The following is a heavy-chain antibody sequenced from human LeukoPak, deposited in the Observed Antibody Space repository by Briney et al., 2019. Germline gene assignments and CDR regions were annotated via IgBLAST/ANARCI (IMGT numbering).Heavy chain of an antibody. CDR1: GGSFSGYY. D-gene: IGHD1-26*01. Sequence: SETLSLTCAVYGGSFSGYYWSWIRQPPGKGLEWIGEINHSGSTNYNPSLKSRVTISVDTSKNQFSLKLSSVTAADTAIYYCATIRHPHEAREYWGQGTLVTVSS. CDR2: INHSGST. J-gene: IGHJ4*02. CDR3: ATIRHPHEAREY. V-gene: IGHV4-34*01.